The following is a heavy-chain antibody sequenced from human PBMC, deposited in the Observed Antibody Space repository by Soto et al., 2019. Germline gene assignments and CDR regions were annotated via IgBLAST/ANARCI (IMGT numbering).Heavy chain of an antibody. V-gene: IGHV3-74*01. D-gene: IGHD1-26*01. J-gene: IGHJ4*02. Sequence: LRLSCTASGFALSYYWMHWVRQAPGKGLVWVSRINSDGSTTNYADSVKGRFTISRDNAKNTLYLEMNSLRAEDTAVYYCANFYSGSYSTYWGQGTLVTVSS. CDR1: GFALSYYW. CDR2: INSDGSTT. CDR3: ANFYSGSYSTY.